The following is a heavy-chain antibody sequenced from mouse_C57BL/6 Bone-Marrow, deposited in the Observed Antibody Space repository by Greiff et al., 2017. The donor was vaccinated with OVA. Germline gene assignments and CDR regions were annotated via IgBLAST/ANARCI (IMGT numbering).Heavy chain of an antibody. J-gene: IGHJ4*01. Sequence: EVKLMESGPELVKPGASVKMSCKASGYTFTDYNMHWVKQSHGKSLEWIGYINPNNGGTSYNQKFKGKATLTVNKSSSTAYMELRSLTSEDSAVYYCARRGTVVATDAMDYWGQGTSVTVSS. D-gene: IGHD1-1*01. CDR3: ARRGTVVATDAMDY. CDR2: INPNNGGT. V-gene: IGHV1-22*01. CDR1: GYTFTDYN.